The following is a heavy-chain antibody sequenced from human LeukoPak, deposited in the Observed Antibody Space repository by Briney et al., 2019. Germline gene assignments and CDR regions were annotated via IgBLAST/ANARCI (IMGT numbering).Heavy chain of an antibody. V-gene: IGHV3-73*01. Sequence: GGSLRLSCAASGFPFSCSALHWVRPASGKGVEWIGRIRSKTNNYATTYDASGTGRFTISSDNAKNSLYLQMNSLRAEVTAVYYCARENIESYGDNDGGLDYWGQGTLVTVSS. CDR1: GFPFSCSA. D-gene: IGHD4-17*01. CDR3: ARENIESYGDNDGGLDY. CDR2: IRSKTNNYAT. J-gene: IGHJ4*02.